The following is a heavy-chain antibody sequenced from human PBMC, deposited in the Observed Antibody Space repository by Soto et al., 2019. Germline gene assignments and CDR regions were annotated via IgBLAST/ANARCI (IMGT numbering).Heavy chain of an antibody. V-gene: IGHV3-30*18. Sequence: GGSLRLSCAASGFTFSSYGMHWVRQAPGKGLEWVAVISYDGSNKYYADSVKGRFTISRDNSKNTLYLQMNSLRAEDTAVYYCAKDLCLYSSEDPTCGDLDYWGQGTLVTVSS. CDR2: ISYDGSNK. CDR1: GFTFSSYG. D-gene: IGHD6-19*01. CDR3: AKDLCLYSSEDPTCGDLDY. J-gene: IGHJ4*02.